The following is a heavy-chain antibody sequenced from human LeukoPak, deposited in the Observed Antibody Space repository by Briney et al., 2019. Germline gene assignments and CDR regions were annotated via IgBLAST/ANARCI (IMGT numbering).Heavy chain of an antibody. Sequence: SQTLSLTCTVSGGSISSGGYYWSWIRQPPGKGLEWIGYIYHSGSTYYNPSLKSRVTISVDTSKNQFSLKLSSVTAADTAVYYCARGLGSYGFFGVYFDYWGQGTLVTVSS. V-gene: IGHV4-30-2*01. D-gene: IGHD5-18*01. CDR1: GGSISSGGYY. CDR3: ARGLGSYGFFGVYFDY. CDR2: IYHSGST. J-gene: IGHJ4*02.